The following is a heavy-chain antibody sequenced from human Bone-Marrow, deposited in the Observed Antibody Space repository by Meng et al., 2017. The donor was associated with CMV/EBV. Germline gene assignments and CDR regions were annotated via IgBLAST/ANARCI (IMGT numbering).Heavy chain of an antibody. V-gene: IGHV3-21*01. J-gene: IGHJ5*02. CDR3: APTYPNWFDP. D-gene: IGHD2-2*01. CDR1: GFTFSSYS. Sequence: GESPKISCAASGFTFSSYSMNWVRQAPGKGLEWVSSISSSSSYIYYADSVKGRFTISRDNAKNSLYLQMNSLRAEDTAVYYCAPTYPNWFDPWGQGTLVTVSS. CDR2: ISSSSSYI.